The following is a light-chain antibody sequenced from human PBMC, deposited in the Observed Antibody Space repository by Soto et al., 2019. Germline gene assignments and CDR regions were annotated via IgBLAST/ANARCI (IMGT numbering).Light chain of an antibody. CDR3: CSYRTGSLYV. J-gene: IGLJ1*01. V-gene: IGLV2-14*03. Sequence: QSALTQPASVSGSPGQSITISCTGNSSDIGGHTYVSWYQQHPDKAPQLIIFAVTNRPSGVSNHFSGSKSGNTASLTISGLQAEDEADYYCCSYRTGSLYVFGIGTKLTVL. CDR2: AVT. CDR1: SSDIGGHTY.